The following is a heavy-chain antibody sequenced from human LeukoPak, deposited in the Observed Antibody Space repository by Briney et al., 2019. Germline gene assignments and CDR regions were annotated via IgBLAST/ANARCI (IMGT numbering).Heavy chain of an antibody. D-gene: IGHD5-12*01. Sequence: KXSCXVSGXXLTELSMHWVRQAPGKGLEWMGGFDPEDGETIYAQKFQGRVTMTEDTSTDTAYMELSSLRSEDTAVYYCATAATISYWFDPWGQGTLVTVSS. CDR2: FDPEDGET. V-gene: IGHV1-24*01. CDR3: ATAATISYWFDP. CDR1: GXXLTELS. J-gene: IGHJ5*02.